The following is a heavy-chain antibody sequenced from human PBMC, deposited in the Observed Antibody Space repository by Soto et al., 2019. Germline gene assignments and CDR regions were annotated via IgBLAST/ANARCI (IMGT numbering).Heavy chain of an antibody. D-gene: IGHD1-7*01. J-gene: IGHJ6*02. Sequence: EPLSLTCTDSGGSVSSGSYYWSWIRQPPGKGLEWIGYIYYSGSTNYNPSLKSRVTISVDTSKNQFSLKLSSVTAADTAVYYCARDNWNYDSYYYYGMDVWGQGTTVTVSS. CDR1: GGSVSSGSYY. CDR2: IYYSGST. CDR3: ARDNWNYDSYYYYGMDV. V-gene: IGHV4-61*01.